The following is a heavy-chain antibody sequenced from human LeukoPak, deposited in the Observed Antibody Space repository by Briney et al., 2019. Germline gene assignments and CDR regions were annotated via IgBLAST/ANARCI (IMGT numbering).Heavy chain of an antibody. D-gene: IGHD6-19*01. CDR2: ISWNSGTI. J-gene: IGHJ4*02. CDR3: ANLPSFYSSGWYGD. CDR1: GFTFDDYA. Sequence: PGGSLRLSCVDSGFTFDDYAMHWVRQAPGKGLEWVSGISWNSGTIDYADSVKGRFTISRDNSKNTLYLQMNSLRAEDTAVYYCANLPSFYSSGWYGDWGQGTLVTVSS. V-gene: IGHV3-9*01.